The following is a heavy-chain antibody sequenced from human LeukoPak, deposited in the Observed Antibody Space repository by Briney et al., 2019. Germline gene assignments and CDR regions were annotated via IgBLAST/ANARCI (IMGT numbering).Heavy chain of an antibody. J-gene: IGHJ4*02. D-gene: IGHD1-1*01. CDR2: IKPDGSEI. CDR3: AKSRSGSANWALQIFDN. CDR1: GFTFSSYW. Sequence: PGGSLRLSCAASGFTFSSYWMSWVRQAPEKGLEWVAKIKPDGSEIYHVDSVQGRFTISRDNAKNPLYLQMNSLRAEDTAVYFCAKSRSGSANWALQIFDNWGQGTLVTVSS. V-gene: IGHV3-7*03.